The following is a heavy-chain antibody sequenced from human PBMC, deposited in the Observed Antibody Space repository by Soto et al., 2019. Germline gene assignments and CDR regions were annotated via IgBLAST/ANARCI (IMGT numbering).Heavy chain of an antibody. V-gene: IGHV4-61*01. CDR1: GGSVSSGSYY. J-gene: IGHJ6*02. Sequence: QVQLQVSGPGLVKPSETLSLTCTVSGGSVSSGSYYWSWIRQPPGKGLEWIRYIYYSGSTNYNPSLKSRVTISVDTSKNQFSLKLSSVTAADTAVYYCARDFGYYDSSGYYLGSYYGMDVWGQGTTVAVSS. CDR3: ARDFGYYDSSGYYLGSYYGMDV. D-gene: IGHD3-22*01. CDR2: IYYSGST.